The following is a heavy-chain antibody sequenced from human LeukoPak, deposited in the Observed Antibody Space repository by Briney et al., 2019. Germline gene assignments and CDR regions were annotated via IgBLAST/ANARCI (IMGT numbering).Heavy chain of an antibody. CDR3: AKFHIVVVNGYFDY. J-gene: IGHJ4*02. D-gene: IGHD2-21*01. CDR1: GFTFSSYA. Sequence: GGSLRLSCAASGFTFSSYAMSWVRQAPGKGLGWVSAVGGSGDTTYYADSVKGRFTISRDYSKNPLYLQMNSLRAEDTAVYYCAKFHIVVVNGYFDYWGQGTLVTVSS. CDR2: VGGSGDTT. V-gene: IGHV3-23*01.